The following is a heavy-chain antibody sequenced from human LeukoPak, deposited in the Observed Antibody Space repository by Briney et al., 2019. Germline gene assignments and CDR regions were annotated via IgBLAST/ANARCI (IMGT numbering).Heavy chain of an antibody. CDR1: GGSISSDNYF. J-gene: IGHJ4*02. CDR2: IYTSGST. D-gene: IGHD3-16*01. Sequence: NPSQTLSLICTVSGGSISSDNYFWNWIRQPAGKGLEWIGRIYTSGSTNYNPSLKSRVTISVDTSKNQFSLKLTSVTAADAAVYYCASIRRGEYLPGSHWGQGALVTVSS. V-gene: IGHV4-61*02. CDR3: ASIRRGEYLPGSH.